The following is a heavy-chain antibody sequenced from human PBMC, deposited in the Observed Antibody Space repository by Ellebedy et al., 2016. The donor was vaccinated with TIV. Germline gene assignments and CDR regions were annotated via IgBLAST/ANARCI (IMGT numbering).Heavy chain of an antibody. CDR3: ARGYYYDSSGYRGATGGY. J-gene: IGHJ4*02. CDR1: GFTFSGYA. V-gene: IGHV3-30*04. CDR2: ISYDGSNK. D-gene: IGHD3-22*01. Sequence: PGGSLRLSCAASGFTFSGYAMNWVRQAPGKGLEWVAVISYDGSNKYYADSVKGRFTISRDNFKNTLYLQMNSLGAVDTAVYYCARGYYYDSSGYRGATGGYWGQGTLVTVSS.